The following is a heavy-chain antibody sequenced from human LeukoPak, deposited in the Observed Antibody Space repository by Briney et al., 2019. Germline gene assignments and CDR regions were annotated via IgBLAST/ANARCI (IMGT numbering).Heavy chain of an antibody. Sequence: GGSLRLSCAASGFTVSSNEMSWVRQAPGKGLEWVSSISGGSTYYADSRKGRFTISRDNAKNSLYLQMNSLRAEDTAVYYCARGYSSGWYGNDYYYMDVWGKGTTVTISS. V-gene: IGHV3-38-3*01. CDR1: GFTVSSNE. D-gene: IGHD6-19*01. CDR3: ARGYSSGWYGNDYYYMDV. CDR2: ISGGST. J-gene: IGHJ6*03.